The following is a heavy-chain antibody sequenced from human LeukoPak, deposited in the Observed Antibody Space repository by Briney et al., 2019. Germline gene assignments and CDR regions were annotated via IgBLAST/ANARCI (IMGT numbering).Heavy chain of an antibody. CDR1: GGSISSSSSY. Sequence: SETLSLTCTVSGGSISSSSSYWGWIRQPPGKGLEWIGILYYSGSTYYNPSLKSRVTISVDTSKNQFSLKLSSVTAADTAVYYCARLGGTYDAFDIWGQGTVVTVSS. CDR2: LYYSGST. J-gene: IGHJ3*02. CDR3: ARLGGTYDAFDI. V-gene: IGHV4-39*01. D-gene: IGHD1-26*01.